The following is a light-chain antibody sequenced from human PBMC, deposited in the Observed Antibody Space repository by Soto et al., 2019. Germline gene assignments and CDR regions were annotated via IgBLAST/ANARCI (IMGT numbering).Light chain of an antibody. Sequence: DIQMTQSPSTLSASVGDRVTITCRASQSISSWLAWYQQKPGKAPKVLIYKAYSLESGVPSRLSGSGSGTEFTLTISSVQPDDFATYYCQQYNSYSQAWTFGEGTKVEIK. V-gene: IGKV1-5*03. CDR2: KAY. CDR3: QQYNSYSQAWT. J-gene: IGKJ1*01. CDR1: QSISSW.